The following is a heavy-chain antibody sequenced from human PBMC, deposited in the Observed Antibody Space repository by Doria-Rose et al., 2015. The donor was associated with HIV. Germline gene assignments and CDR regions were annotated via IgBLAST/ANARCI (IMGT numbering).Heavy chain of an antibody. CDR3: ARIKSSRWYHKYYFDF. CDR1: GVSLSSPGVG. D-gene: IGHD6-13*01. V-gene: IGHV2-26*01. CDR2: IFSDDER. J-gene: IGHJ4*02. Sequence: SGPVLVKPTETLTLTCTVSGVSLSSPGVGVSWTRQPPGKALEWLANIFSDDERSYKTSLKSRLTISRGTSKSQVVLTMTDMDPVDTATYYCARIKSSRWYHKYYFDFWGQGTLVIVSA.